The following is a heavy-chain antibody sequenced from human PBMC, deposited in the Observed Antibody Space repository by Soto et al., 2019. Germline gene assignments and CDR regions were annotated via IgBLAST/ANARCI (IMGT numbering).Heavy chain of an antibody. CDR2: IYYSGST. D-gene: IGHD3-22*01. CDR1: GGSISSGGYY. V-gene: IGHV4-31*03. CDR3: ARVVELRDYYDSSGYYDY. J-gene: IGHJ4*02. Sequence: SETLSLTCTVSGGSISSGGYYWSWIRQHPGKGLEWIGYIYYSGSTYYNPSLKSRVTISVDTSKNQFSLKLSSVTAADTAVYYCARVVELRDYYDSSGYYDYWGQGTLVTVSS.